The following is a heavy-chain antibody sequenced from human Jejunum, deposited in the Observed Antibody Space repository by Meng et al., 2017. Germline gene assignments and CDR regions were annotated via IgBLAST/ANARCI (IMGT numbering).Heavy chain of an antibody. CDR1: GGSISSNPYY. V-gene: IGHV4-39*07. Sequence: GSLRLSCTVSGGSISSNPYYWGWIRQPPGKGLEWIESNYYSGTPYYNPSLKSRVSITFDTSKNQFSLNLSSVTAADTAVYYCARGRQSSSWIFDYWGQGKLVTVSS. D-gene: IGHD6-13*01. CDR2: NYYSGTP. CDR3: ARGRQSSSWIFDY. J-gene: IGHJ4*02.